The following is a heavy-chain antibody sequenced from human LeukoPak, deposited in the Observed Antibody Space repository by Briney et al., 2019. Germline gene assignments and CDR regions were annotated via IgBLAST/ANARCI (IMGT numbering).Heavy chain of an antibody. CDR1: GFTFSSYA. V-gene: IGHV3-30*04. J-gene: IGHJ6*02. CDR2: ISYDRSNK. D-gene: IGHD4-17*01. CDR3: ARDRVSPTVTSPAYYYYGMDV. Sequence: GGSLRLSCAASGFTFSSYAMHWVRQAPGKGLEGVAVISYDRSNKYYADSVKRRFTISRDNSKNTLYLQMNSLRAEDAAVYYCARDRVSPTVTSPAYYYYGMDVWGQGTTVTVSS.